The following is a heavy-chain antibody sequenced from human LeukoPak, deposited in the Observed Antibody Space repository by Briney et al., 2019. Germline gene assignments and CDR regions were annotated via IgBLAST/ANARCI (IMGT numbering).Heavy chain of an antibody. CDR3: ARGGGGMRIYGKNWFDP. J-gene: IGHJ5*02. V-gene: IGHV4-34*01. CDR1: GGSFSGYY. CDR2: INHSGST. Sequence: PSETLSLTCAVYGGSFSGYYWSWIRQPPGKGLEWIGEINHSGSTNYNPSLKSRVTISVDTSKNQLSLKLSSVTAADTAVYYCARGGGGMRIYGKNWFDPWGQGTLVTVSS. D-gene: IGHD3-16*01.